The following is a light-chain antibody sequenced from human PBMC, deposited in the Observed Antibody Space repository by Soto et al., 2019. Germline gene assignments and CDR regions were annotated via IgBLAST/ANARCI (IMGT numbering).Light chain of an antibody. CDR1: QSISSN. Sequence: ETVMTQSPDTLSVSPGERATLSCRASQSISSNLAWYQQKPGQAPRLLIYGASTRATGIPARFSGSGSGTEFTLTISSLQSEDFAVYYCQQYNNWPLTFGGGTKVEIK. CDR3: QQYNNWPLT. CDR2: GAS. J-gene: IGKJ4*01. V-gene: IGKV3-15*01.